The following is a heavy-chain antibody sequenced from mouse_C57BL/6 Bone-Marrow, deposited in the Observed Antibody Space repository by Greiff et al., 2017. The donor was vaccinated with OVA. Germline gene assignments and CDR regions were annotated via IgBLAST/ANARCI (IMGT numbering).Heavy chain of an antibody. CDR1: GFNIKDDY. J-gene: IGHJ3*01. CDR3: TTCTLRPGFAY. D-gene: IGHD3-2*02. V-gene: IGHV14-4*01. Sequence: EVQLQESGAELVRPGASVKLSCTASGFNIKDDYMHWVKQRPEQGLEWIGWIDPENGDTEYASKFQGKATITADTSSNTAYLQLSSLTSEDTAVYYCTTCTLRPGFAYWGQGTLVTVSA. CDR2: IDPENGDT.